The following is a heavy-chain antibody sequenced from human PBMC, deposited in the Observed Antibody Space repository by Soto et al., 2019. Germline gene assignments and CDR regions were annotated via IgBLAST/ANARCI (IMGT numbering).Heavy chain of an antibody. V-gene: IGHV3-30-3*01. CDR3: ARDSSSGWYDSVYYYYGMDV. D-gene: IGHD6-19*01. CDR1: GFTFSSYA. J-gene: IGHJ6*02. Sequence: VGSLRLSCAASGFTFSSYAMHWVRQAPGKGLEWVAVISYDGSNKYYADSVKGRFTISRDNSKNTLYLQMNSLRAEDTAVYYCARDSSSGWYDSVYYYYGMDVWGQGTTVTVSS. CDR2: ISYDGSNK.